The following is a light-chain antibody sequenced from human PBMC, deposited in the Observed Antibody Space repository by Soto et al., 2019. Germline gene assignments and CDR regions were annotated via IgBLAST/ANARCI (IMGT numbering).Light chain of an antibody. V-gene: IGLV1-51*01. CDR1: ASNIGSNS. Sequence: QSVLTQPPSVSAAPGQKVTISCSGSASNIGSNSLSWYRQFPGSSPMLVIYDNHKRPSGISARFSASKSDTSATLVITGLRTGYEADYYCGAWDNNLSAGVFGSGTKVTVL. J-gene: IGLJ1*01. CDR3: GAWDNNLSAGV. CDR2: DNH.